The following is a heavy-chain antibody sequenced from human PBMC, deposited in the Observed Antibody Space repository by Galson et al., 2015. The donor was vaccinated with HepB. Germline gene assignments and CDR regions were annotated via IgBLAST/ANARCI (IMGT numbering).Heavy chain of an antibody. Sequence: SVKVSCKVSGYTLTELSMHWVRQAPGEGLEWMGGFDPEDGDTIYAQKFQGRVTMTEDTSTDTAYMELSSLRSEDTAVLYCATDGYRGDKSPDYWGQGTLVTVSS. CDR3: ATDGYRGDKSPDY. CDR2: FDPEDGDT. V-gene: IGHV1-24*01. J-gene: IGHJ4*02. CDR1: GYTLTELS. D-gene: IGHD3-22*01.